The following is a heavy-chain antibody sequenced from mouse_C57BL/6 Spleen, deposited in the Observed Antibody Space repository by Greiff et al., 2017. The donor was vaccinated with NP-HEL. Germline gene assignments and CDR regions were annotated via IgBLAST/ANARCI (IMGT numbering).Heavy chain of an antibody. D-gene: IGHD3-2*02. Sequence: EVQLQQSGTVLARPGASVKMSCKTSGYTFTSYWMHWVKQRPGQGLEWIGAIYPGNSDTSYNQKFKGRAKLTAVTAASTAYMELSSLTNADSAVYYCTREGAQATLDYWGQGTTLTVSS. CDR2: IYPGNSDT. CDR1: GYTFTSYW. J-gene: IGHJ2*01. CDR3: TREGAQATLDY. V-gene: IGHV1-5*01.